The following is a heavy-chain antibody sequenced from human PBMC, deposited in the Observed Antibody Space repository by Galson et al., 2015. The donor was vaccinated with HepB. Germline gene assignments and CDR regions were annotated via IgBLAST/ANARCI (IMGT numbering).Heavy chain of an antibody. CDR1: GFTFSTYG. Sequence: SLRLSCAASGFTFSTYGMYWVRQAPGKGLEWVSNIKQDGSEKYYLDSVKGRFTISRDNAKNTLYLEMHSLRAEDTAVYSCYAGHYFNSWGQGTLVTVSS. CDR3: YAGHYFNS. D-gene: IGHD1-14*01. J-gene: IGHJ4*02. V-gene: IGHV3-7*01. CDR2: IKQDGSEK.